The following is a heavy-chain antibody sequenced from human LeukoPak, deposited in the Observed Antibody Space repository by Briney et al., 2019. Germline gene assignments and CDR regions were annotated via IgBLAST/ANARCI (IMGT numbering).Heavy chain of an antibody. Sequence: ASVKVSCKASGGTFSSYAISWVRQAPGQGLEWMGGIIPIFGTANYAQKFQGRVTITADESTSTAYMELSSLRSEDTAVYYCARDPYYYGSGSYRAGNYFDYWGQGTLVTVSS. CDR1: GGTFSSYA. CDR3: ARDPYYYGSGSYRAGNYFDY. J-gene: IGHJ4*02. CDR2: IIPIFGTA. D-gene: IGHD3-10*01. V-gene: IGHV1-69*13.